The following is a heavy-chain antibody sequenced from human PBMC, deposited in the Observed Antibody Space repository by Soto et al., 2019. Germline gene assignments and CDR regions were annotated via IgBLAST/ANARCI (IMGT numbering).Heavy chain of an antibody. J-gene: IGHJ6*02. CDR2: IYPGDSDT. D-gene: IGHD2-15*01. Sequence: PGESLKISGNGSGYSFTSYWIGWVRQMTGKGLEWMGIIYPGDSDTRYSPSFQGRFTISRDNSKNTLYLQMNSLRAEDTAVYYCAKDEVLVEVVARDYYGMDVWGQGTTVTVSS. V-gene: IGHV5-51*01. CDR3: AKDEVLVEVVARDYYGMDV. CDR1: GYSFTSYW.